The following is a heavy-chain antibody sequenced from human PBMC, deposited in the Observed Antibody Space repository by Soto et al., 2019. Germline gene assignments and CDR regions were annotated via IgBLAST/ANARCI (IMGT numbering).Heavy chain of an antibody. CDR1: GGSFSGYY. Sequence: SETLSLTCAVYGGSFSGYYLTWLRPPPGTGLEWIGEINHSGSTYYNPSLKSRVTISVDRSKNQFSLKLSSVTAADTAVYYCARANSGYDTAPYFDYWGQGTLVTV. J-gene: IGHJ4*02. V-gene: IGHV4-34*01. CDR2: INHSGST. CDR3: ARANSGYDTAPYFDY. D-gene: IGHD5-12*01.